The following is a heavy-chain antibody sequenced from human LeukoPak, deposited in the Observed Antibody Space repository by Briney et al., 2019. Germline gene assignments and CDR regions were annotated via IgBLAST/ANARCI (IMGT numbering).Heavy chain of an antibody. V-gene: IGHV3-11*01. CDR2: ISSSGYTI. Sequence: GGSLRLSCAASGFTFSDYYMSWIRQAPGKGLEWVSYISSSGYTIYYADSVKGRFTISRDNAKNSVYLQTNSLRAEDTAVYYCARPDCSGGSCYPPFDYWGQGTLVTVSS. D-gene: IGHD2-15*01. J-gene: IGHJ4*02. CDR3: ARPDCSGGSCYPPFDY. CDR1: GFTFSDYY.